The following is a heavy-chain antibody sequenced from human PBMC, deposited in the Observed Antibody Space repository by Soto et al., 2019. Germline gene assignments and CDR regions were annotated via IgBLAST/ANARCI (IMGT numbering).Heavy chain of an antibody. Sequence: PSETLSLTCAVYGGSFSGYYWSWIRQPPGKGLEWIGEINHSGSTNYNPSLKSRVTISVDTSKNQFSLKLSSVTAADTAVYYCARGDSVVAATGRSYDPWGQGTLVTVSS. D-gene: IGHD2-15*01. V-gene: IGHV4-34*01. CDR2: INHSGST. J-gene: IGHJ5*02. CDR3: ARGDSVVAATGRSYDP. CDR1: GGSFSGYY.